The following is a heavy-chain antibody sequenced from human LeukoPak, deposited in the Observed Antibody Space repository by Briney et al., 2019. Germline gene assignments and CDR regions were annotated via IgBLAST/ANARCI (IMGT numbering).Heavy chain of an antibody. CDR3: ARYDSSGYFRHAFDI. D-gene: IGHD3-22*01. Sequence: PGGSLRLSCAASGXTFSSYVMIWVRQVPGKGLEWVSLIYSGGSTYYADSVKGRFTISRDTSKNTLYLQMNSLRAEDTAVYYCARYDSSGYFRHAFDIWGQGTMVTVSS. J-gene: IGHJ3*02. CDR2: IYSGGST. V-gene: IGHV3-66*01. CDR1: GXTFSSYV.